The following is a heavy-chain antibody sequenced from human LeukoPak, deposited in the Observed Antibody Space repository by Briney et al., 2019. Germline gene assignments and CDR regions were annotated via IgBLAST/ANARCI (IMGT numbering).Heavy chain of an antibody. V-gene: IGHV1-24*01. CDR3: ARDYSVGGVDTAMATGY. CDR1: GYTLTELS. Sequence: GASVRVSCKVSGYTLTELSMHWVRQAPGKGLEWKGGFDPEDGETIYAQKFQGRVTMTEDTSTDTAYMELSSLRSEDTAVYYCARDYSVGGVDTAMATGYWGQGTLVTVSS. J-gene: IGHJ4*02. CDR2: FDPEDGET. D-gene: IGHD5-18*01.